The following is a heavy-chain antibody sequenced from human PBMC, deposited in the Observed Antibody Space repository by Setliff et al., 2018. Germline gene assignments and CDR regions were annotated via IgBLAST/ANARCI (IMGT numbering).Heavy chain of an antibody. Sequence: PGGSLRLSCAASGFTFSSYGMHWVRQAPGKGLEWVAFIRYDGSNKYYADSVKGRFTISRDNSKNTLYLQMNSLRAEATAVYYCAKDRGIVGAPDAFDLWGQGIMVTVSS. CDR2: IRYDGSNK. CDR3: AKDRGIVGAPDAFDL. V-gene: IGHV3-30*02. J-gene: IGHJ3*01. CDR1: GFTFSSYG. D-gene: IGHD1-26*01.